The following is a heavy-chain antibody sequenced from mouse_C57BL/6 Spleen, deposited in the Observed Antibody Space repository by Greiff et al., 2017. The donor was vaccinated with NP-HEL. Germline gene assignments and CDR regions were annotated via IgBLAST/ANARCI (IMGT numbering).Heavy chain of an antibody. Sequence: EVKLVESGGDLVKPGGSLKLSCAASGFTFSSYGMSWVRQTPDKRLEWVATISSGGSYTYYPDSVKGRFTISRDNAKNTLYLQMSSLKSEDTAMYYCARHPSTGTSYFDYWGQGTTLTVSS. V-gene: IGHV5-6*01. J-gene: IGHJ2*01. CDR2: ISSGGSYT. CDR3: ARHPSTGTSYFDY. D-gene: IGHD4-1*02. CDR1: GFTFSSYG.